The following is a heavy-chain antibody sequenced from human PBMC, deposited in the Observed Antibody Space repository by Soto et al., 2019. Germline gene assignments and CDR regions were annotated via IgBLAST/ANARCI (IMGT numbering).Heavy chain of an antibody. D-gene: IGHD2-15*01. J-gene: IGHJ6*01. CDR2: ISYDGSNK. CDR3: AKDVVGGSGGSCYTSYYYGMDV. CDR1: GFTFSSYG. Sequence: QVQLVESGGGVVQPGRSLRLSCAASGFTFSSYGMHWVRQAPGKGLEWVAVISYDGSNKYYADSVKGRFTISRDNSKNTLYLQMNSLRAEDTAVYYCAKDVVGGSGGSCYTSYYYGMDVW. V-gene: IGHV3-30*18.